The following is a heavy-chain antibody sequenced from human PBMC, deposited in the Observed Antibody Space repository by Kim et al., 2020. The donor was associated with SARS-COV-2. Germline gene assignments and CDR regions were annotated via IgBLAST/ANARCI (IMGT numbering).Heavy chain of an antibody. J-gene: IGHJ4*02. V-gene: IGHV3-30*04. CDR2: ISYDGSNK. D-gene: IGHD1-26*01. Sequence: GGSLRLSCAASGFTFSSYAMHWVRQAPGKGPEWVAVISYDGSNKYYADSVKGRFTISRDNSKNTLYLQMNSLRAEDTAVYYCARGDSGSYYYFDYWGQGTLVTVSS. CDR1: GFTFSSYA. CDR3: ARGDSGSYYYFDY.